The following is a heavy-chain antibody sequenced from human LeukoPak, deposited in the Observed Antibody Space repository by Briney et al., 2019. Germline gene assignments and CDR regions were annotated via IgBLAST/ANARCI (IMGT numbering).Heavy chain of an antibody. D-gene: IGHD2-15*01. CDR2: ISSSSTI. J-gene: IGHJ4*02. V-gene: IGHV3-48*01. CDR1: GFIFSSYS. CDR3: TRVHGGYPFDS. Sequence: AGGSLRLSCAAPGFIFSSYSMNWVRQAPGKGLEWVSFISSSSTIYYADSVKGRFTISRDNAKNSLYLQINSLRAEDTAVYYCTRVHGGYPFDSWGQGTLVTVSS.